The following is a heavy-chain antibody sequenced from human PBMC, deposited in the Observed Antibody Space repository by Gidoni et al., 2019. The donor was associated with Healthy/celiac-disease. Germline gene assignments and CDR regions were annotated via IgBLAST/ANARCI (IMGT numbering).Heavy chain of an antibody. CDR2: IKSKTDGGTT. V-gene: IGHV3-15*07. D-gene: IGHD3-22*01. J-gene: IGHJ4*02. Sequence: EVQLVESGRALGNCGGSLRHSCAALALSCSKTWMNWVGKAPWNGLGWVGRIKSKTDGGTTDYAAPVKGRFTISRDDSKNTLYLQMNSLKTEDTAVYYCTTDPHLSRPSYYYDSSGYYYVSDYWGQGTLVTVSS. CDR1: ALSCSKTW. CDR3: TTDPHLSRPSYYYDSSGYYYVSDY.